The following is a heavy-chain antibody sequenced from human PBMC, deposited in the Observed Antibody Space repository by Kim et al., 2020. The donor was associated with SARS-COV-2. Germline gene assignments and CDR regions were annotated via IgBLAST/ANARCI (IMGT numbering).Heavy chain of an antibody. Sequence: GGSLRLSFAASGFTFSSYAMHWVRQAPGKGLEWVAVISYDGSNKYYVDSVKGRFTISRDNSKNTLYLQMNSLRAEDTAVYYCARESLGRIGLRRRFRGWFDHWGQGTLVTVSS. CDR1: GFTFSSYA. CDR3: ARESLGRIGLRRRFRGWFDH. D-gene: IGHD1-26*01. V-gene: IGHV3-30*04. J-gene: IGHJ5*02. CDR2: ISYDGSNK.